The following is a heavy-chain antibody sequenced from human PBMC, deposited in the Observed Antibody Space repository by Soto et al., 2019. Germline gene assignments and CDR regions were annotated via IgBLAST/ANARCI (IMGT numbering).Heavy chain of an antibody. J-gene: IGHJ6*03. CDR3: ARTVSVAGLYYMDV. D-gene: IGHD6-19*01. V-gene: IGHV2-70*11. CDR1: GFSLNTGGMC. CDR2: IDWDDDK. Sequence: SGPTLVNPPQTLTLTCTFSGFSLNTGGMCVSWIRRPPGKALEWLARIDWDDDKYYSTSLKTRLTISKDISKNQVVLTMTNMDPVDTATYYCARTVSVAGLYYMDVWGKGTTVTVSS.